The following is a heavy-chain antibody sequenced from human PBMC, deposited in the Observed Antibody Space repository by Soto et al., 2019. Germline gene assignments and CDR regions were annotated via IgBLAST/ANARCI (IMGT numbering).Heavy chain of an antibody. CDR1: GGSISSSSYY. D-gene: IGHD6-13*01. Sequence: SETLSLTCTVSGGSISSSSYYWGWIRQPPGKGLEWIGSIYYSGSTYYNPSLKSRVTISVDTSKNQFSLKLSSVTAADTAVYYCARIYSSSWYDQGIDYWGQETLVTVSS. CDR3: ARIYSSSWYDQGIDY. CDR2: IYYSGST. V-gene: IGHV4-39*01. J-gene: IGHJ4*02.